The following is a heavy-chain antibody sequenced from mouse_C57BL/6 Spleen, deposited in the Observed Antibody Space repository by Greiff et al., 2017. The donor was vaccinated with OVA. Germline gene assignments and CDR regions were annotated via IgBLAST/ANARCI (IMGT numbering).Heavy chain of an antibody. CDR2: IYPGSGST. CDR1: GYNFTSYW. CDR3: ARNGGYDYDWFAY. Sequence: QVQLQQPGAELVKPGASVKMSCKASGYNFTSYWITWVKQRPGQGLEWIGDIYPGSGSTNYNEKFKSKATLTVDTSSSTAYMQLSSLTSEDSAVYYCARNGGYDYDWFAYWGQGTLVTVSA. J-gene: IGHJ3*01. V-gene: IGHV1-55*01. D-gene: IGHD2-4*01.